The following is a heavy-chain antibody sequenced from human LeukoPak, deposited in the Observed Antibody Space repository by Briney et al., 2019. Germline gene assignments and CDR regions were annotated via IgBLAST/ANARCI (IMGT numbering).Heavy chain of an antibody. CDR3: ARQYCSSTSCYGPFDP. D-gene: IGHD2-2*01. CDR1: GYTFTSYG. J-gene: IGHJ5*02. Sequence: GASVKVSCKASGYTFTSYGISWVRQAPGQGLEWMGWISAYNGNTNYAQKLQGRVTMTTDTSTSTAYMELRSLRSDDTAVYYCARQYCSSTSCYGPFDPWGQGTLVTVSS. CDR2: ISAYNGNT. V-gene: IGHV1-18*01.